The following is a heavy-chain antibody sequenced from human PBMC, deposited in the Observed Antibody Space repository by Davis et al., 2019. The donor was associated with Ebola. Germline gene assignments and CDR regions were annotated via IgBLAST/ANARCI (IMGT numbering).Heavy chain of an antibody. V-gene: IGHV4-59*01. J-gene: IGHJ4*02. D-gene: IGHD4-17*01. CDR1: GGSITNYF. CDR3: ARGNSDYGDFDY. CDR2: IHYLGNT. Sequence: SETLSLTCTVSGGSITNYFWSWIRQPPGKGLEWIGNIHYLGNTNYNLSLKSRVTMSVDTSKSQFSLKLSSVTAADTAVYYCARGNSDYGDFDYWGPGTLVTVSA.